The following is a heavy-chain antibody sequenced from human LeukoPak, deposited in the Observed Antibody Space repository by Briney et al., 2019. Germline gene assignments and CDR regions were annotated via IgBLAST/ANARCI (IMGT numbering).Heavy chain of an antibody. J-gene: IGHJ4*02. CDR2: ISYDGSNK. V-gene: IGHV3-30-3*01. Sequence: GGSLRLSCEASGFIFTNYAMHWVRQAPGKGLEWVAVISYDGSNKYYADSVKGRFTISRDNSKNTLYLQMNSLRAEDTAVYYCARAVNRARGDYWGQGTLVTVSS. D-gene: IGHD1-14*01. CDR3: ARAVNRARGDY. CDR1: GFIFTNYA.